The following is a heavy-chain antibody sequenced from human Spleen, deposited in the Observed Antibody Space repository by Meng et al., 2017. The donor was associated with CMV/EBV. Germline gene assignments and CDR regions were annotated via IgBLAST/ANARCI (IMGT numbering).Heavy chain of an antibody. J-gene: IGHJ4*02. Sequence: LSLTCAASGFTFSSYWMHWVRQAPGKGLVWVSRINSDDNSTRYADSVKGRFTASRDNAKNTLYLQMNSLRAEDTAVYYCARNSGWDLPDYWGQGTLVTVSS. CDR3: ARNSGWDLPDY. CDR1: GFTFSSYW. V-gene: IGHV3-74*01. D-gene: IGHD6-19*01. CDR2: INSDDNST.